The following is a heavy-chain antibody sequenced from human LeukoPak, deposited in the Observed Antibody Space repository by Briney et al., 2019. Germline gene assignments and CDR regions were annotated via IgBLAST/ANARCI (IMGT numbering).Heavy chain of an antibody. CDR2: IWYDGSNK. J-gene: IGHJ4*02. V-gene: IGHV3-33*01. D-gene: IGHD4-17*01. CDR1: GFTFNSYG. CDR3: ARLNDYGASVSGYYFDY. Sequence: PGGSLRLSCVASGFTFNSYGIHWVRQAPGKGLEWVAVIWYDGSNKYYADSVKGRFTISRDNSKNTLYLQMNSLRAEDTAVYYCARLNDYGASVSGYYFDYWGQGTLVTVSS.